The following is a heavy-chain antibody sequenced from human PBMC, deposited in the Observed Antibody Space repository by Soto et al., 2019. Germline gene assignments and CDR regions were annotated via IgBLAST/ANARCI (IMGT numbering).Heavy chain of an antibody. CDR1: GGSISSGDYY. J-gene: IGHJ3*02. CDR2: ICYSGST. CDR3: ARDVAYYYDSAGNAFDI. Sequence: QVQLQESGPGLVKPSQTLSLTCTVSGGSISSGDYYWSWIRQPPGKGLEWIGYICYSGSTYYNPHLKSGVTISVDTSKNQFSLKLGSVTAADTAVYYCARDVAYYYDSAGNAFDIWGQGTMVTVSS. V-gene: IGHV4-30-4*01. D-gene: IGHD3-22*01.